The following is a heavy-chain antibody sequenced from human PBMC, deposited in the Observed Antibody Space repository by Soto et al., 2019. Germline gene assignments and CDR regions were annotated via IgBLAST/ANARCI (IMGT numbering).Heavy chain of an antibody. CDR2: ISSSSSTI. D-gene: IGHD3-22*01. CDR3: ARGPWVYYDSSGYYQSDFDY. J-gene: IGHJ4*02. V-gene: IGHV3-48*02. Sequence: GGSLRLSCAASGFTFSSYSMNWVRQAPGKGLEWVSYISSSSSTIYYADSVKGRFTISRDNAKNSLYLQMNILRYEDTAVYYCARGPWVYYDSSGYYQSDFDYWGQGTLVTVSS. CDR1: GFTFSSYS.